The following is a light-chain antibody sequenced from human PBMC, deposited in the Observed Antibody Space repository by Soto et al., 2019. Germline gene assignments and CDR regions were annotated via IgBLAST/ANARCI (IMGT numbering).Light chain of an antibody. CDR1: SSDVGGYNY. CDR3: TSYTSSSTLV. V-gene: IGLV2-14*03. J-gene: IGLJ2*01. CDR2: DVS. Sequence: QSALTQPASVSESPGQSITISCTGTSSDVGGYNYVSWYQHHPGKAPKLMIYDVSNRPSGVSYRFSGSKSGNTASLTISGLQTEDEAAYYCTSYTSSSTLVFGGGTKVTVL.